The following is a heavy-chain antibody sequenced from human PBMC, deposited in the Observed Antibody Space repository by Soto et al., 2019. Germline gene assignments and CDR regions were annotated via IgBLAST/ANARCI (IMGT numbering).Heavy chain of an antibody. V-gene: IGHV1-18*01. CDR3: ARDPPGGCSGGSCHFDY. Sequence: GASVKVSCKASGYTFTSYGISWVRQAPGKGLEWMGWISAYNGNTNYAQKLQGRVTMTTDTSTSTAYMELRSLRSDDTAVYYCARDPPGGCSGGSCHFDYWGQGTLVTVSS. CDR2: ISAYNGNT. D-gene: IGHD2-15*01. CDR1: GYTFTSYG. J-gene: IGHJ4*02.